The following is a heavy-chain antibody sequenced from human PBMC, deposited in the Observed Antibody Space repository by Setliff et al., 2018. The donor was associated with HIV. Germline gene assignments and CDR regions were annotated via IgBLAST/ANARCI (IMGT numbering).Heavy chain of an antibody. CDR2: LHASGST. J-gene: IGHJ6*03. Sequence: PSETLSLTCTVSGGSISRGSYYWAWIRQPAGKGLEWIGRLHASGSTNYNPSLKSRVTISVDTSKNQLSLQLSSVTAADTAMYYCARGSDTTGWSRYYYYMDVWGKGTTVTVSS. D-gene: IGHD6-19*01. CDR1: GGSISRGSYY. V-gene: IGHV4-61*02. CDR3: ARGSDTTGWSRYYYYMDV.